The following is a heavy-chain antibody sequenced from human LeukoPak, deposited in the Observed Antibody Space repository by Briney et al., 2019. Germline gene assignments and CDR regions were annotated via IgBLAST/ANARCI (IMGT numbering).Heavy chain of an antibody. J-gene: IGHJ4*02. CDR2: MNPNSGNT. Sequence: DSVKVSCKASGYTFTRYDLNWVRQAPGQGLEWMGWMNPNSGNTGYAQKFQGTVHMPGNTSISTAYMELSSLRSEDTAVYYCARGRDYYDSSGYYYGLDYWGQGTLVTVSS. D-gene: IGHD3-22*01. V-gene: IGHV1-8*01. CDR3: ARGRDYYDSSGYYYGLDY. CDR1: GYTFTRYD.